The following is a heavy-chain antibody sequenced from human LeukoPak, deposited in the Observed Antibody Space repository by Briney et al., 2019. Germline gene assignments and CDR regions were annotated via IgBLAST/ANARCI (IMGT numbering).Heavy chain of an antibody. Sequence: GGSLRLSCAASGFTFSTYAIHWVRQAPGKGLEWVAVISYDGSNKYYADSVKGRFTISRDNSKNTLYLQMNSLRAEDTAVYYCARVDVVGATVAVGYFDYWGQGTLVTVSS. CDR3: ARVDVVGATVAVGYFDY. J-gene: IGHJ4*02. CDR1: GFTFSTYA. V-gene: IGHV3-30*04. CDR2: ISYDGSNK. D-gene: IGHD1-26*01.